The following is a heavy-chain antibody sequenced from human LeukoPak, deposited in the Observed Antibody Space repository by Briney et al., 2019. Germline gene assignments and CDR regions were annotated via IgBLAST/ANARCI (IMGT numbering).Heavy chain of an antibody. D-gene: IGHD3-10*01. CDR1: GFTFSSYE. CDR3: ARIYGSGTYWDY. J-gene: IGHJ4*02. Sequence: GGSLRLSCAASGFTFSSYEMNWVRQAPGKGLEWVSYISTSGTSIYYTDSVKGRFTISGDNAKNSLYLQMSSLRAEDTAVYYCARIYGSGTYWDYWGQGTLVTVSS. CDR2: ISTSGTSI. V-gene: IGHV3-48*03.